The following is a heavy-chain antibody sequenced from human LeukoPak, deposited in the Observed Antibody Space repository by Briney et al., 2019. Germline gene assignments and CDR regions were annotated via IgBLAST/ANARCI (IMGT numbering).Heavy chain of an antibody. D-gene: IGHD3-10*01. J-gene: IGHJ4*02. CDR2: IYHSGNT. CDR3: ARGAGLWFGELLGY. V-gene: IGHV4-30-2*01. Sequence: SETLSLTCSVSGGSISSGGHYWSWIRQPPGKGLEWIGYIYHSGNTYYNPSLKSRVTISVDRSKNQFSLRLSSVTAADTAIYYCARGAGLWFGELLGYWGQGILVTVSS. CDR1: GGSISSGGHY.